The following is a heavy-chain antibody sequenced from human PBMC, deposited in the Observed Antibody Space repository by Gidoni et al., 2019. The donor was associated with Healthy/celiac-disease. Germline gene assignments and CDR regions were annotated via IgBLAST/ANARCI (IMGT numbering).Heavy chain of an antibody. V-gene: IGHV4-59*01. CDR1: GGSISSYY. Sequence: QVQLQESGPGLVKPSETLSLTCTVSGGSISSYYWSWIRQPPGKGLEWIGYIYYSGSTNYNPSLKSRVTISVDTSKNQFSLKLSSVTAADTAVYYCARVGGSSTWTYYGMDVWGQGTTVTVSS. CDR3: ARVGGSSTWTYYGMDV. D-gene: IGHD2-15*01. CDR2: IYYSGST. J-gene: IGHJ6*02.